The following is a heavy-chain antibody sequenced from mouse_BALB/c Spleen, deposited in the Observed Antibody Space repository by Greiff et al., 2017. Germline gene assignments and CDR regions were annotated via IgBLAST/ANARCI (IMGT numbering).Heavy chain of an antibody. J-gene: IGHJ3*01. CDR2: INPSTGYT. CDR3: ARSDYYGSSFAY. Sequence: QVQLQQSGAELAKPGASVKMSCKASGYTFTSYWMHWVKQRPGQGLEWIGYINPSTGYTEYNQKFKDKATLTADKSSSTAYMQLSSLTSEDSAVYYCARSDYYGSSFAYWGQGTLVTVSA. D-gene: IGHD1-1*01. V-gene: IGHV1-7*01. CDR1: GYTFTSYW.